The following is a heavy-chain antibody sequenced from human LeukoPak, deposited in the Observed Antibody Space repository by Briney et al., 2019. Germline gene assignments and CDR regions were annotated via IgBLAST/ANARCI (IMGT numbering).Heavy chain of an antibody. CDR2: IRHDGSYQ. V-gene: IGHV3-30*02. D-gene: IGHD3-22*01. CDR3: AKNRDSSDYPRDFDY. Sequence: PGGSLRLSCAASRFTFSSYGMHWVRQTPGKGLEWVAFIRHDGSYQQYADSVKGRFTVSRDNSKDRVYLQMNRLRTEDTAVYYCAKNRDSSDYPRDFDYWGQGTLVTVSS. J-gene: IGHJ4*02. CDR1: RFTFSSYG.